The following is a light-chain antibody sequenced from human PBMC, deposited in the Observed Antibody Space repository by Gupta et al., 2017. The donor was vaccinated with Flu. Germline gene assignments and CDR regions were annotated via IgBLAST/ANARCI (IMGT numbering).Light chain of an antibody. CDR2: GAS. CDR3: QQYNNWPLT. CDR1: QSVNSK. V-gene: IGKV3-15*01. Sequence: PATLSVSPGERATRSCRASQSVNSKLAWYQQKRGQAPRLLIFGASTRATGVPDRFSGSGSGTEFTLTISGLQSEDFTLYHCQQYNNWPLTFGGGTKVEIK. J-gene: IGKJ4*01.